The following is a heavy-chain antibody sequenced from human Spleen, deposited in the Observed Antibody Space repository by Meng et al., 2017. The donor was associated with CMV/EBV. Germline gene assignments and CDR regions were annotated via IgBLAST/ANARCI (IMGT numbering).Heavy chain of an antibody. CDR2: ISYDGSNE. J-gene: IGHJ4*02. D-gene: IGHD3-3*01. V-gene: IGHV3-30-3*01. CDR1: GFIFSSYS. CDR3: VREHYEFWSGTFDY. Sequence: GGSLRLSCAASGFIFSSYSIHWVRQAPGKGLEWVAVISYDGSNEYYAESVKGRFTISRDNPKNSLHLQMNSLGAEDTAVYYCVREHYEFWSGTFDYWGQGSLVTVSS.